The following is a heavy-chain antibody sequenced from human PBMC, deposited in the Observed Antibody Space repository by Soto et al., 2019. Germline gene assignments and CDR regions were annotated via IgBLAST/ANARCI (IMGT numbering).Heavy chain of an antibody. CDR1: GGSISSGGYY. Sequence: QVQLQESGPGLVKPSQTLSLTCTVSGGSISSGGYYWSWIRQHPGKGLEWIGYIYYSGSTYYNPSLKGRFTISVDTSKNQFSLKLSSVTAADTAVYYCARGSYGSGRPNWFDPWGQGTLVTVSS. V-gene: IGHV4-31*03. CDR3: ARGSYGSGRPNWFDP. D-gene: IGHD3-10*01. CDR2: IYYSGST. J-gene: IGHJ5*02.